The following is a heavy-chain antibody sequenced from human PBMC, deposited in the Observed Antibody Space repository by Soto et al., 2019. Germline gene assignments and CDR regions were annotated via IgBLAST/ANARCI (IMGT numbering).Heavy chain of an antibody. CDR2: ISYDGSNK. CDR3: AKEPLNYYDSSGYYLGAFDI. D-gene: IGHD3-22*01. Sequence: PGGSLRLSCAASGFSFSSYGMHWVRQAPGKGLEWVAVISYDGSNKYYADSVKGRFTISRDNSKNTLYLQMNSLRAEDTAVYYCAKEPLNYYDSSGYYLGAFDIWGQGTMVTVSS. J-gene: IGHJ3*02. V-gene: IGHV3-30*18. CDR1: GFSFSSYG.